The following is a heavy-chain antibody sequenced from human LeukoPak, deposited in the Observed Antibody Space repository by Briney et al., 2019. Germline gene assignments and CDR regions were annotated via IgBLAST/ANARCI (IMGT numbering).Heavy chain of an antibody. V-gene: IGHV6-1*01. J-gene: IGHJ6*04. CDR3: ARAGGVGYYYGMDV. Sequence: SQTLSLTCAISGDSVSSNSAAWNWIRQSPSRGLXXXXXTYYRSKWYNDYAVSVKSRITINPDTSKNQFSLQLNSVTPEDTAVYYCARAGGVGYYYGMDVWGKGTTVTVSS. CDR2: TYYRSKWYN. CDR1: GDSVSSNSAA. D-gene: IGHD2-8*02.